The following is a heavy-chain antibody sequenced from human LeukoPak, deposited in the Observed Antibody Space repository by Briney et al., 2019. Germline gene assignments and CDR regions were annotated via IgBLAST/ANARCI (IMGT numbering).Heavy chain of an antibody. V-gene: IGHV3-23*01. CDR3: AKCGRIMTYYYDSSGYYYANGMDV. Sequence: GGSLRLSCAASGFTFSSYAMSWVRQAPGNGLEWVSAISGSGGSTYYADSVKGRFTISRDNSKNTLYLQMNSLRAEDTAVYYCAKCGRIMTYYYDSSGYYYANGMDVWGQGTTVTVSS. CDR1: GFTFSSYA. D-gene: IGHD3-22*01. J-gene: IGHJ6*02. CDR2: ISGSGGST.